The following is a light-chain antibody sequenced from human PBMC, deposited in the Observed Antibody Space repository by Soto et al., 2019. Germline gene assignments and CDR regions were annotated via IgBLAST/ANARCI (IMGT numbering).Light chain of an antibody. J-gene: IGKJ2*01. CDR1: QNIGTY. CDR2: AAS. V-gene: IGKV1-39*01. CDR3: QQSSTIPDT. Sequence: DIQMTQSPSSLPASVGDRVTLTCRASQNIGTYLYWYQQKPGKAPQLLNYAASSLQSGVPSRLSGSGSGTDFTLTISSLQPEDFATYFCQQSSTIPDTLGQGTKLEIE.